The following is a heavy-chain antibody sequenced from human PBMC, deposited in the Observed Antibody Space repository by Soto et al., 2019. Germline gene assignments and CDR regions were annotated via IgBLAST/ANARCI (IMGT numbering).Heavy chain of an antibody. CDR1: GYALTNYW. CDR2: SHPRDSDT. D-gene: IGHD6-19*01. CDR3: AKGLQFAQWSLDV. V-gene: IGHV5-51*01. J-gene: IGHJ6*02. Sequence: GESLKLSCEGSGYALTNYWVAWRRHMPGKGLEWLAISHPRDSDTTYNPSFEGQVIISADKSISTAYLQWISLKASDTAMYYCAKGLQFAQWSLDVWGQGTTVTVSS.